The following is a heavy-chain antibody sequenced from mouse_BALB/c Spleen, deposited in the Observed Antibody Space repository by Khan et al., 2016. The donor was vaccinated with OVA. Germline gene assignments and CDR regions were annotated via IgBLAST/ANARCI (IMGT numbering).Heavy chain of an antibody. V-gene: IGHV1-77*01. J-gene: IGHJ3*01. CDR1: GYIFIDYN. D-gene: IGHD1-3*01. Sequence: QIQLVQSGTELARPGASVKLSCKASGYIFIDYNINWVKQRTGRGLEWIGEISPGSGNTYYNEKFKGKATLTADKSSSTAYMQLSSLTSEDSAVYLCAREWGSWFPYWGQGTLITVSA. CDR2: ISPGSGNT. CDR3: AREWGSWFPY.